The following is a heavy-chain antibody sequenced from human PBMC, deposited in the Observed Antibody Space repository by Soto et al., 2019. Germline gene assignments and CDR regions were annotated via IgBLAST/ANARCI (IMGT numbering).Heavy chain of an antibody. CDR1: GFTFSSYA. Sequence: GGSLRLSCAASGFTFSSYAMSWVRQAPGKGLEWVSAISGSGGSTYYADSVKGRFTISRDNSKNTLYLQMNSLRAEDTAVYYCATQGYDILTGYYKDYWGQGTLVTVSS. CDR3: ATQGYDILTGYYKDY. V-gene: IGHV3-23*01. CDR2: ISGSGGST. D-gene: IGHD3-9*01. J-gene: IGHJ4*02.